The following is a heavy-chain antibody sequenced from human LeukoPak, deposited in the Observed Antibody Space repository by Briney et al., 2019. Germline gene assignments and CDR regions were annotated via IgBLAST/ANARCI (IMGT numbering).Heavy chain of an antibody. V-gene: IGHV3-49*04. D-gene: IGHD3-16*01. CDR2: TRSKVYGGTT. CDR1: GLSFSDSA. J-gene: IGHJ4*02. Sequence: PGRSLRLSCTFSGLSFSDSAVTWVRQAAGKGLEWIGCTRSKVYGGTTEYAASVKGRITISRDESKSIAYLQMDSLTIEDTAVYFCARGERDFDHWGQGTLVTVSS. CDR3: ARGERDFDH.